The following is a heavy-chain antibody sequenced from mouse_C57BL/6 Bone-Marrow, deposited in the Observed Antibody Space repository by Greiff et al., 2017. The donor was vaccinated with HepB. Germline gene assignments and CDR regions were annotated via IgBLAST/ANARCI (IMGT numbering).Heavy chain of an antibody. D-gene: IGHD2-4*01. CDR2: LSNLAYSI. CDR1: GFTFSDYG. V-gene: IGHV5-15*01. Sequence: EVQLVESGGGLVQPGGSLKLSCAASGFTFSDYGMAWVRQAPRKGPEWVAFLSNLAYSIYYADTVTGRFTISRENAKNTLYLEMSSLRSEDTAMYYCARHGDYDGFAYWGQGTLVTVSA. CDR3: ARHGDYDGFAY. J-gene: IGHJ3*01.